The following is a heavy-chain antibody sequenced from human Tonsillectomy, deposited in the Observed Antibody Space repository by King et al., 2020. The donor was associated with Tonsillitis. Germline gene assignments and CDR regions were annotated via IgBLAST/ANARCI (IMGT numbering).Heavy chain of an antibody. CDR2: IYHNGNT. CDR3: ARLWFGEFDVHY. CDR1: GYSITSGAY. D-gene: IGHD3-10*01. Sequence: VQLQESGPGLVKPSETLSLTCVVSGYSITSGAYWGWIRQPPGKGLEWIGNIYHNGNTYYNPSLKSRVTISVDTSKNQFSLKLSSVTAADTAVYYCARLWFGEFDVHYWGQGTLVTVSS. J-gene: IGHJ4*02. V-gene: IGHV4-38-2*01.